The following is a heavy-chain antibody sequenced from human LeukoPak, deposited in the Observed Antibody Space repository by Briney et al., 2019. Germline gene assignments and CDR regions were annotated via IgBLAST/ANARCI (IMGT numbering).Heavy chain of an antibody. J-gene: IGHJ4*02. CDR2: IWNDGSNK. CDR1: GFTLSTYG. CDR3: AKDLSSSWFEGLDN. Sequence: GRSLRLSCAASGFTLSTYGMYWVRQAPGKGLEWVAVIWNDGSNKHYADSVKGRFTISRDNSKNTLDLQMDSLRAEDTAVYYCAKDLSSSWFEGLDNWGQGTLVTVSS. V-gene: IGHV3-33*06. D-gene: IGHD6-13*01.